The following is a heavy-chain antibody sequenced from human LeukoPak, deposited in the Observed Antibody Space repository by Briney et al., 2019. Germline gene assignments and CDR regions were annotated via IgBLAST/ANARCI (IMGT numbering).Heavy chain of an antibody. D-gene: IGHD3-10*01. J-gene: IGHJ3*02. CDR3: ARVLPDAFDI. CDR2: ISGSGGST. CDR1: GFTFSSYG. V-gene: IGHV3-23*01. Sequence: GGSLRLSCAASGFTFSSYGMSWVRQAPGKGLEWVSAISGSGGSTYYADSVKGRFTISRDNSKNTLYLQMNSLRAEDTALYYCARVLPDAFDIWGQGTMVTVSS.